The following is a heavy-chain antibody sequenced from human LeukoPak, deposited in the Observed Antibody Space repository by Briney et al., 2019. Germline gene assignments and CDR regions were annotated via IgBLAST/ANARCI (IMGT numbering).Heavy chain of an antibody. CDR1: GGSFSGYY. Sequence: SETLSLPCTVYGGSFSGYYWSWIRQPPGKGLEWIGYIYYSGSTNYNPSLKSRVTISVDTSKNQFSLKLSSVTAADTAVYYCAREYRYCSGGSCNYGMDVWGQGTTVTVSS. D-gene: IGHD2-15*01. CDR2: IYYSGST. CDR3: AREYRYCSGGSCNYGMDV. V-gene: IGHV4-59*01. J-gene: IGHJ6*02.